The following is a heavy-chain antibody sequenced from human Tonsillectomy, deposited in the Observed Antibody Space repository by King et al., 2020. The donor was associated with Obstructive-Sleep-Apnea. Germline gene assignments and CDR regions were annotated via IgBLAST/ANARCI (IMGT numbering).Heavy chain of an antibody. CDR2: ISSSSSYI. CDR1: GFTFSSYS. CDR3: AGPPDHDSSGSGGY. J-gene: IGHJ4*02. D-gene: IGHD3-22*01. V-gene: IGHV3-21*01. Sequence: VQLVESGGGLVKPGGSLRLSCAASGFTFSSYSMNWVRQAPGKGLEWVSSISSSSSYIYYADSVKGRFTISRDNAKNSLYLQMNSLRAEDTAVYYCAGPPDHDSSGSGGYWGQGTLVTVSS.